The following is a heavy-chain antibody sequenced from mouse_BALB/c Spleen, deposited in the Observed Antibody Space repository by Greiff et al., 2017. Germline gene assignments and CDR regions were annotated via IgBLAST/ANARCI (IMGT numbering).Heavy chain of an antibody. D-gene: IGHD2-4*01. J-gene: IGHJ4*01. Sequence: LVESGPGLVAPSQSLSITCTVSGFSLTSYGVHWVRQPPGKGLEWLGVIWAGGSTNYNSALMSRLSISKDNSKSQVFLKMNSLQTDDTAMYYCARDDYDYDEGYAMDYWGQGTSVTVSS. CDR1: GFSLTSYG. V-gene: IGHV2-9*02. CDR2: IWAGGST. CDR3: ARDDYDYDEGYAMDY.